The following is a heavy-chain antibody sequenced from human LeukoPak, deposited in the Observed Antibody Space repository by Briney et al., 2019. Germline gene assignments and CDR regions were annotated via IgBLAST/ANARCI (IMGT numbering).Heavy chain of an antibody. V-gene: IGHV4-39*07. D-gene: IGHD1-1*01. CDR2: IFYNGST. Sequence: SETLSLTCTASGDSITNSNYYWGWVRQSPGRGLEWLGNIFYNGSTYYNPSLKSRVTISVDTSKNQFSLKLSSVTAADTAVYYCATLTTPGWFNPWGQGTLVTVSS. CDR1: GDSITNSNYY. CDR3: ATLTTPGWFNP. J-gene: IGHJ5*02.